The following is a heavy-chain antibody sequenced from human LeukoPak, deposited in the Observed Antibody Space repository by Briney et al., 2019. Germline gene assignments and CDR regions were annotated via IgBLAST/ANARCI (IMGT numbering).Heavy chain of an antibody. CDR2: IYHSGSI. CDR1: GYSISSGYY. Sequence: SETLSLTCAVSGYSISSGYYWGWIRQPPGKGLEWIGSIYHSGSIYYNPSLKSRLTISVDMSKNQFSLKLSSGTAADTAVYYCARGRGNWFDPWGQGTLVTVSS. J-gene: IGHJ5*02. V-gene: IGHV4-38-2*01. CDR3: ARGRGNWFDP.